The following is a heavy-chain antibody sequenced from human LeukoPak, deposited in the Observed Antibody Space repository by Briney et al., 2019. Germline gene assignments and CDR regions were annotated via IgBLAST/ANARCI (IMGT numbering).Heavy chain of an antibody. CDR2: IYYSGST. CDR1: GGSISSYY. J-gene: IGHJ6*03. D-gene: IGHD1-26*01. CDR3: ARSMVGATDYYYYMDV. V-gene: IGHV4-59*01. Sequence: ESSETLSLTCTVSGGSISSYYWSWIRQPPGKGLEWIGYIYYSGSTNYNPSLKSRVTISVDTSKNQFSLKLSSVTAADTAVYYCARSMVGATDYYYYMDVWGKGTTVTVSS.